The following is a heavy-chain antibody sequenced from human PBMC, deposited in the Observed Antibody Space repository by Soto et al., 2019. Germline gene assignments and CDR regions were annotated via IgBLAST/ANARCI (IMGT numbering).Heavy chain of an antibody. Sequence: QVTLKETGPVLVKPTENLTLTCTVSGFSLRNDRMGVSWIRQPQGKALEWLAHMLSSDEKSYNTSLKGRVTLSKDTPKSQVLHTMTYVDPVDTATYFCALMLAVTYYYCYVDVWVEGTTVTVSS. J-gene: IGHJ6*03. CDR2: MLSSDEK. V-gene: IGHV2-26*01. CDR1: GFSLRNDRMG. D-gene: IGHD5-18*01. CDR3: ALMLAVTYYYCYVDV.